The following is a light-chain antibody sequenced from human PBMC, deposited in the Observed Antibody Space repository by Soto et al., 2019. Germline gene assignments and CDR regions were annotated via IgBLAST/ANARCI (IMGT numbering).Light chain of an antibody. J-gene: IGLJ3*02. CDR2: DNN. CDR1: SSNIGSNY. CDR3: GTCDSSLSAGV. Sequence: QSVLTQPPSVSAAPGQKVTISCSGSSSNIGSNYVSWYQQLPGTAPKLLICDNNKRPSGIPDRFSGSKSGTSATLGITGLQTGDEADYYCGTCDSSLSAGVFGGGTTLTVL. V-gene: IGLV1-51*01.